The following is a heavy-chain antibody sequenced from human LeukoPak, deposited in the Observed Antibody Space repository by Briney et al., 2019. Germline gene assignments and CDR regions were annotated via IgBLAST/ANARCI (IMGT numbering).Heavy chain of an antibody. V-gene: IGHV3-64*01. D-gene: IGHD2-15*01. CDR1: GFTLSGYV. Sequence: GGSLRLSCAASGFTLSGYVMHWVRQAPGKGPESVSAISSNGGTTYYASSVKGRFTISRDNSKNTLYLQMGSLRSEDMAVYYCARDVGAYCSGGSCYSGWFDPWGQGTLVTVSS. J-gene: IGHJ5*02. CDR3: ARDVGAYCSGGSCYSGWFDP. CDR2: ISSNGGTT.